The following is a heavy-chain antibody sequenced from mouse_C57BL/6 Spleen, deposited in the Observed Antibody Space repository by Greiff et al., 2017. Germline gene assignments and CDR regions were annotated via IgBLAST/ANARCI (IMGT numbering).Heavy chain of an antibody. CDR2: IDPANGTT. CDR1: GFNIKNTY. V-gene: IGHV14-3*01. Sequence: VQLQQSVAELVRPGASVKLSCTASGFNIKNTYMHWVKQRPEQGLEWIGRIDPANGTTKYAPKFQGKATITAHTSSNTAYLQLSSLTSEDTAIYYCSRGYYGSSYVDYWGQGTTLTVSS. CDR3: SRGYYGSSYVDY. J-gene: IGHJ2*01. D-gene: IGHD1-1*01.